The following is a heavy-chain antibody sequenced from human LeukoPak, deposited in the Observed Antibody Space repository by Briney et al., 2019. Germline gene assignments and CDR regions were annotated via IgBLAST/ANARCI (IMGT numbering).Heavy chain of an antibody. CDR3: ARDLSSGYYYVD. Sequence: GGSLRLSCAASGFTVSSNYMIWVRQPPGKGLEWVSGIYSSGSSYYADSVKGRFTISRDNAKNSLYLQMNSLRAEDTAVYYCARDLSSGYYYVDWGQGTLVTVSS. V-gene: IGHV3-53*01. D-gene: IGHD3-22*01. CDR2: IYSSGSS. CDR1: GFTVSSNY. J-gene: IGHJ4*02.